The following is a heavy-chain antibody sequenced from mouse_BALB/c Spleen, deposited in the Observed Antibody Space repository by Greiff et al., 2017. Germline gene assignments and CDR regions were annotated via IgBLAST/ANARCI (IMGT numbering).Heavy chain of an antibody. D-gene: IGHD1-1*01. CDR2: ISNGGGST. V-gene: IGHV5-12-2*01. CDR1: GFTFSSYT. J-gene: IGHJ2*01. Sequence: EVMLVESGGGLVQPGGSLKLSCAASGFTFSSYTMSWVRQTPEKRLEWVAYISNGGGSTYYPDTVKGRFTISRDNAKNTLYLQMSSLKSEDTAMYYCARRDYGFSFDYWGQGTTLTVSS. CDR3: ARRDYGFSFDY.